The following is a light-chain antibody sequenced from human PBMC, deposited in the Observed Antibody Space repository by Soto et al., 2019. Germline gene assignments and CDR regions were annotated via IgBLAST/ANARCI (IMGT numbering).Light chain of an antibody. CDR2: SDN. J-gene: IGLJ3*02. Sequence: QSVLTQPPSASGTPGQRVTISCSGSNSNVGSNSVNWYQQLPGMAPKLLLYSDNQRPSGVPDRFSGSKSGSSASLAISGLQSEEEADYHCSTWDDNLSTWLFGGGTKVTVL. V-gene: IGLV1-44*01. CDR1: NSNVGSNS. CDR3: STWDDNLSTWL.